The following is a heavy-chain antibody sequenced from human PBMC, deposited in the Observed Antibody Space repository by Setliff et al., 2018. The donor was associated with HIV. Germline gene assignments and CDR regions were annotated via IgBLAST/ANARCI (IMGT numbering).Heavy chain of an antibody. V-gene: IGHV4-4*02. Sequence: SETLSLTCAVSGGSISSSNWWSWVRQPPGKGLEWIGEIYYTGNTNYNPSLKSRVSISVDKSKNQFSLKLNSVTAADTAMYYCARRGDSSGYYDAFDVWGQGTKVTISS. CDR1: GGSISSSNW. D-gene: IGHD3-22*01. J-gene: IGHJ3*01. CDR2: IYYTGNT. CDR3: ARRGDSSGYYDAFDV.